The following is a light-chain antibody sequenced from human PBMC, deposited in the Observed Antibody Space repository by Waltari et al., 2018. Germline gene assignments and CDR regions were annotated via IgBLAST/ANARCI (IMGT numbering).Light chain of an antibody. Sequence: QSVLTQPPSASSTPGQRVTISCSGSSSNIGSNYVYWYQQLPGTAPKLLIYRNNEQPSGVPDRFSGSKSDTSASLAISGLRSEDEADYYCAAWDDSLSGPNYVFGTGTKVTVL. CDR1: SSNIGSNY. CDR2: RNN. CDR3: AAWDDSLSGPNYV. V-gene: IGLV1-47*01. J-gene: IGLJ1*01.